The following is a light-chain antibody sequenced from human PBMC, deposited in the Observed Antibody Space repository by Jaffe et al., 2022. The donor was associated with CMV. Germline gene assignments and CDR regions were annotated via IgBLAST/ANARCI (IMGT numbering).Light chain of an antibody. CDR1: QNVGDW. V-gene: IGKV1-5*03. Sequence: DIQMTQSPSTLSASVGDRVAITCRASQNVGDWLAWFQQKPGKAPNLLIYKASSLESGVPSRFSGSGSGTEFTLTISSLQPDDFATYYCQQYTGYSRTFGQGTKVEIK. CDR2: KAS. CDR3: QQYTGYSRT. J-gene: IGKJ1*01.